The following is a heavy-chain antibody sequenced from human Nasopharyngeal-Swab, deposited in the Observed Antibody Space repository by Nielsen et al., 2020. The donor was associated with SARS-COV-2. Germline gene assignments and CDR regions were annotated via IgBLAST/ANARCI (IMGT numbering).Heavy chain of an antibody. CDR1: GYTFTSYY. CDR3: ARVLPFRITGTSGMDV. V-gene: IGHV1-46*01. D-gene: IGHD1-7*01. CDR2: INPTDGST. J-gene: IGHJ6*02. Sequence: ASVKVSCKASGYTFTSYYLHWVRQAPGQGLEWMGIINPTDGSTSYAQKFEGRVTMTRVTSTSTVYMGLNSLRSEDTAVYYCARVLPFRITGTSGMDVWGQETTVTVSS.